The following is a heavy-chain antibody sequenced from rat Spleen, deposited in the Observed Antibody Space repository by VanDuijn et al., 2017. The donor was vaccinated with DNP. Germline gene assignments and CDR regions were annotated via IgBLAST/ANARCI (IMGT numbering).Heavy chain of an antibody. CDR3: TRVGDYHDGGDGDVLDA. CDR1: GFSFNDYW. Sequence: EVKLVESGGGLVQPGRSLKLSCVASGFSFNDYWMGWARQAPGKGLEWIASITRGRGSTSYPDSVKGRFTVSRDDVKNTLYLQMNSLRSEDTATYYCTRVGDYHDGGDGDVLDAWGQGTSVTVSS. V-gene: IGHV5-31*01. J-gene: IGHJ4*01. CDR2: ITRGRGST. D-gene: IGHD1-12*02.